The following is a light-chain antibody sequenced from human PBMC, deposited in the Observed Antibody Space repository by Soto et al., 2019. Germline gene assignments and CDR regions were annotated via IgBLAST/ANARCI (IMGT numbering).Light chain of an antibody. CDR1: QSVLYSSNNKNY. Sequence: DIVMTQSPDSLAVSLGETATINCKSSQSVLYSSNNKNYLAWYQQKPGQPPKLLIYWASTRESGVPERFSGRGSGTDFTLTISSLQAEDVAVYYCQQYYSTPLWTVGQGTKGDSK. V-gene: IGKV4-1*01. CDR2: WAS. CDR3: QQYYSTPLWT. J-gene: IGKJ1*01.